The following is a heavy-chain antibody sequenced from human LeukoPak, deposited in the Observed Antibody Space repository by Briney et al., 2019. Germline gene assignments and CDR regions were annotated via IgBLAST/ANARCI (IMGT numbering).Heavy chain of an antibody. Sequence: ASVKVSCKSSGYTFTVYYMHWVRHAPGQGLEWMGWINPNSGGTNYSQKFQGRVTMISDTSISTAYMELSRLRSDDTAVYYCARDRSIGVVKDALNWFDPWGQGTLVTVSS. CDR1: GYTFTVYY. CDR2: INPNSGGT. D-gene: IGHD2-2*01. J-gene: IGHJ5*02. CDR3: ARDRSIGVVKDALNWFDP. V-gene: IGHV1-2*02.